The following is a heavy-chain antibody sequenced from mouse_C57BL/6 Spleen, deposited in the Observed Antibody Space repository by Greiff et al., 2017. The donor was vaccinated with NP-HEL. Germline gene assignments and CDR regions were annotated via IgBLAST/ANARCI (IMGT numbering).Heavy chain of an antibody. J-gene: IGHJ1*03. CDR2: INPSSGYT. CDR3: ARHYYYGSSWGYFDV. Sequence: VQLQQSGAELARPGASVKMSCKASGYTLTSYTMHWVKQRPGQGLEWIGYINPSSGYTKYNQKFKDKATLTADKSSSTAYMQLSSLTSEDSAVYYCARHYYYGSSWGYFDVWGTGTTVTVSA. V-gene: IGHV1-4*01. D-gene: IGHD1-1*01. CDR1: GYTLTSYT.